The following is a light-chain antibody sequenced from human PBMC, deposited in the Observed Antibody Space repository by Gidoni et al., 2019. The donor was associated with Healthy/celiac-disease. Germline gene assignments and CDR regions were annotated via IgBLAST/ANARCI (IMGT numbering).Light chain of an antibody. V-gene: IGKV1-33*01. J-gene: IGKJ4*01. CDR1: QDISNY. CDR2: DAS. CDR3: QQYDNRPLT. Sequence: IHLTQSPSSLSASVGDRVTITCQASQDISNYLHWYQQKPGKAPKLLIYDASNMETGFPSRFSGSGSGTDFTFTISSLQPEDIATYYCQQYDNRPLTFGGGTKVEIK.